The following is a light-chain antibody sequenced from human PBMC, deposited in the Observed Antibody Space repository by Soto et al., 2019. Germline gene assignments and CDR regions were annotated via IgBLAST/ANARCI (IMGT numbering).Light chain of an antibody. CDR3: MQALQTPWT. CDR1: QSLLHTNGYNY. J-gene: IGKJ1*01. Sequence: DVVMTHSPLSLPVTPGEPASISCRSSQSLLHTNGYNYLHWYLQKPGQSPQLLIYVGSNRASGVPEMFSGSGSGTDFTLNISEVESEDVGVYYCMQALQTPWTFGQGTKVEIK. CDR2: VGS. V-gene: IGKV2-28*01.